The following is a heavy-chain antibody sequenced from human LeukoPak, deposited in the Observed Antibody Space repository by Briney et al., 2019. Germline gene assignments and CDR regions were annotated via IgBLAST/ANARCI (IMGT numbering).Heavy chain of an antibody. CDR2: IYYSGST. J-gene: IGHJ5*02. CDR3: ARDAAIFGVVISYNWFDP. V-gene: IGHV4-31*03. Sequence: SETLSLTCTVSGGSISSGGYYWSWLRQHPGKGLEWIGYIYYSGSTYYNPSLKSRVTISVDTSKNQFSLKLSSVTAADTAVYYCARDAAIFGVVISYNWFDPWGQGTLVTVSS. CDR1: GGSISSGGYY. D-gene: IGHD3-3*01.